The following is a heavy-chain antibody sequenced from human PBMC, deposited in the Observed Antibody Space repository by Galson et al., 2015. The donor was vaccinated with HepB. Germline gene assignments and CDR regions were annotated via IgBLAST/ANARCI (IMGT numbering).Heavy chain of an antibody. J-gene: IGHJ4*02. CDR3: ARGQGYYDSSGYYQDY. CDR2: ISSNGGST. Sequence: SLRLSCAASGFTFSSYAMHWVRQAPGKGLEYVSAISSNGGSTYYANSVKGRFTISRDNSKNTLYLQMGSLRAEDMAVYYCARGQGYYDSSGYYQDYWGQGTLVTVSS. CDR1: GFTFSSYA. D-gene: IGHD3-22*01. V-gene: IGHV3-64*01.